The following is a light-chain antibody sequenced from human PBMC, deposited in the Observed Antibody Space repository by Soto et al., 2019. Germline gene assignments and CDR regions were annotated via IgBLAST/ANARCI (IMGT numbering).Light chain of an antibody. CDR2: EDS. CDR1: SSDVGGYDY. Sequence: QSAVTQPASVSGSPGQSITISCTGTSSDVGGYDYVSWYQQYPGKAPRLIIYEDSNRPSGVSNRFSGSKSGNTASLTISGLRAEDEGDYFCSSFTGTSGLILFGGGTKVTVL. J-gene: IGLJ2*01. CDR3: SSFTGTSGLIL. V-gene: IGLV2-14*01.